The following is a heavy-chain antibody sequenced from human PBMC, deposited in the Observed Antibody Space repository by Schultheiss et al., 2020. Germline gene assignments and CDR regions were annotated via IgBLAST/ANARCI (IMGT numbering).Heavy chain of an antibody. CDR3: ARAYYYYGMDV. CDR2: INHSGST. CDR1: GGSFSDYY. V-gene: IGHV4-34*01. Sequence: SQTLSLTCAVYGGSFSDYYWSWIRQPPGKGLEWIGEINHSGSTNYNPSLKSRVTISVDTSKNQFSLKLSSVTAADTAVYYCARAYYYYGMDVWGQGTTVTVSS. J-gene: IGHJ6*02.